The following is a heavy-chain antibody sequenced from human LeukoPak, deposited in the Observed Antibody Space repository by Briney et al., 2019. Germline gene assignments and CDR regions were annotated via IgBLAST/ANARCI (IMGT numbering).Heavy chain of an antibody. J-gene: IGHJ4*02. D-gene: IGHD3-10*01. CDR1: GVSISSSSYY. V-gene: IGHV4-39*01. CDR3: ARRAMVRGGTYFDY. CDR2: IYYSGST. Sequence: SETLSLTCTVSGVSISSSSYYWGWIRQPPGKGLEWIGSIYYSGSTYYNPSLKSRVTISVDTSKNQFSLKLSSVTAADTAVYYCARRAMVRGGTYFDYWGQGTLVTVSS.